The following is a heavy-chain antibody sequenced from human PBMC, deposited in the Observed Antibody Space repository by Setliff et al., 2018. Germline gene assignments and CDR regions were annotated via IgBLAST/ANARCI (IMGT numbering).Heavy chain of an antibody. CDR2: LNPKNNDT. CDR3: ARDSTGSDLYEFQYMDV. D-gene: IGHD1-26*01. V-gene: IGHV1-2*02. CDR1: GYTFTDYY. J-gene: IGHJ6*03. Sequence: ASVKVSCKTSGYTFTDYYIHWVRQAPGEGLEWMGWLNPKNNDTSYAQKFLGRVTMTRDTSISTAYLDLTSLRSDDTAIYYCARDSTGSDLYEFQYMDVWGKGTPVTVSS.